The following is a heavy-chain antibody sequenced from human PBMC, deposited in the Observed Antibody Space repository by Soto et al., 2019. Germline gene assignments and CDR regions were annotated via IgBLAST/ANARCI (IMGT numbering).Heavy chain of an antibody. V-gene: IGHV3-30-3*01. CDR1: GVSFSISA. J-gene: IGHJ4*02. CDR3: ARGIPYYFDY. Sequence: GGSLRLSCAASGVSFSISAMHWVRQAPGKGLEWVAVISYDGSNKYYADSVKGRFTISRDNSKNTLYLQMNSLRAEDTAVYYCARGIPYYFDYWGQGTLVTVSS. D-gene: IGHD2-21*01. CDR2: ISYDGSNK.